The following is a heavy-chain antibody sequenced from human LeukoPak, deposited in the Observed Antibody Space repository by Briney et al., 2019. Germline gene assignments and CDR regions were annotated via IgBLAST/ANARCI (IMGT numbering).Heavy chain of an antibody. CDR2: IYYSGST. V-gene: IGHV4-59*01. J-gene: IGHJ5*02. D-gene: IGHD2-15*01. Sequence: SETLSLTCTVSGGSMSSYYWSWIRQPPGKGLEWIGYIYYSGSTNYNPSLKSRVTISVDTSKNQFSLKLSSVTAADTAVYYCARGTVVLVAATQDVAWFDPWGQGTLVTVSS. CDR1: GGSMSSYY. CDR3: ARGTVVLVAATQDVAWFDP.